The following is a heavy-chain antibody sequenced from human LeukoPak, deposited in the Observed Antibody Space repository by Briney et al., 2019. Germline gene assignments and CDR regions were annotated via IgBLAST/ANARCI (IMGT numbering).Heavy chain of an antibody. J-gene: IGHJ5*02. V-gene: IGHV4-34*01. D-gene: IGHD3/OR15-3a*01. CDR1: GGFFSGYY. CDR3: ASWTSNWFDP. Sequence: SETLSLTCAVYGGFFSGYYWSWIRQPPGKGLEWIGEINHSGSTNYNPSLKSRVTISVDTSKNQFSLKLTSVTAADTAVYYCASWTSNWFDPWGQGTLVTVSS. CDR2: INHSGST.